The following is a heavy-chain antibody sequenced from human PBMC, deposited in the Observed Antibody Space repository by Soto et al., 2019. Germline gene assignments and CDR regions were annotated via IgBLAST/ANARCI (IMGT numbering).Heavy chain of an antibody. CDR2: IHYSGST. V-gene: IGHV4-59*01. CDR3: ARYKSNYYYGMDV. D-gene: IGHD1-20*01. Sequence: SETLSLTCTVSGGSISNYYWSWIRQPPGKGLEWIGYIHYSGSTNYSPSLKSRVTISVDTSKNQFSLKLSSVTAADTAVYYCARYKSNYYYGMDVWGQGTTVTVSS. J-gene: IGHJ6*02. CDR1: GGSISNYY.